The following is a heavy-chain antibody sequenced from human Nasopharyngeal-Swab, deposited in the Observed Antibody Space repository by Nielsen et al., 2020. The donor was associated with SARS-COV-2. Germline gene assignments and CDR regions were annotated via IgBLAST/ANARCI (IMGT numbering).Heavy chain of an antibody. Sequence: SEPLSLTCTVSGDSISRYYWGWIRQPPGKGLEWIGDFSYSVITHYNASLKSRVTISLDTYKNQFSLKLSSVTAADTGVYYCAKEIMGGLVDSWGQGILVTVSS. CDR1: GDSISRYY. CDR2: FSYSVIT. CDR3: AKEIMGGLVDS. D-gene: IGHD1-26*01. V-gene: IGHV4-59*12. J-gene: IGHJ4*02.